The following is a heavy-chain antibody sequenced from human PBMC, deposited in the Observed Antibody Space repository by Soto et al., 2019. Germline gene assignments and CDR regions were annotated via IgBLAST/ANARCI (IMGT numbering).Heavy chain of an antibody. CDR1: GFTFSSYW. D-gene: IGHD2-2*01. J-gene: IGHJ4*02. Sequence: GGSLRLSCTASGFTFSSYWMSWLRQDPGKGLEWVASIKEDRSEKYYVDSVKGRFTISRDNAKNSLYLQMNSLRAGDTAVYYCASSRALVRFDYWGQGTLVTVSS. CDR2: IKEDRSEK. V-gene: IGHV3-7*03. CDR3: ASSRALVRFDY.